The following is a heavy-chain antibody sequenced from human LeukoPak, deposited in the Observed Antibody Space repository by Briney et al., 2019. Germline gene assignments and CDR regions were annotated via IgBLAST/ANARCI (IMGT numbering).Heavy chain of an antibody. CDR3: AREAYYYDSSGYVHDAFDI. V-gene: IGHV3-21*01. Sequence: GGSLRLSCAASGFTFSSYSMNWVRQAPGKGLEWVSSISSRSSYIYHADSVKGRFTISRDNAKNSLYLQMNNLRAEDTAVYYCAREAYYYDSSGYVHDAFDIWGQGTVVTVSS. D-gene: IGHD3-22*01. J-gene: IGHJ3*02. CDR1: GFTFSSYS. CDR2: ISSRSSYI.